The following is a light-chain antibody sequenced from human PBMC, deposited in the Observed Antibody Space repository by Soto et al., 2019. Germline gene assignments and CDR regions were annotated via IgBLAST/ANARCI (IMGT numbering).Light chain of an antibody. V-gene: IGKV3-20*01. CDR1: QSISNNH. CDR2: GAS. J-gene: IGKJ1*01. CDR3: QQYGSSPWT. Sequence: EIVLTQSPGTLSLSPVERATLSCMASQSISNNHLAWYQQKPGQAPRLLIYGASSRATGIPDRFSGSGSGTDFTLTISRLEPEDFAVYYCQQYGSSPWTFGQGTKVDIK.